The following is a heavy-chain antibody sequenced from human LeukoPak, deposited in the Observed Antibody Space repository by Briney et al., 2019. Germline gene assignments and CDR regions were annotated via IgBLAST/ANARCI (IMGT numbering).Heavy chain of an antibody. J-gene: IGHJ5*02. V-gene: IGHV7-4-1*02. CDR3: VRDVGNYDSRGYYLGWFDP. CDR2: TDRNTGNP. Sequence: EASVKVSCKASGYTFRNYAINWVRQAPGQGLEWMGWTDRNTGNPTYAQGFTGRFVFSLDTSVTTAYLQISSLKAEDTAVYYCVRDVGNYDSRGYYLGWFDPWGQGTLVTVFS. D-gene: IGHD3-22*01. CDR1: GYTFRNYA.